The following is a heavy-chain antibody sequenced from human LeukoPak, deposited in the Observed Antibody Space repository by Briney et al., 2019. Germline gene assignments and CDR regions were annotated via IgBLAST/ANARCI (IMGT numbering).Heavy chain of an antibody. CDR2: IYYSGST. Sequence: SETLSLTCTVSGGSISSSSYYWGWIRQPPGKGLEWIGSIYYSGSTYYNPSLKSRVTISVDRSKNQFSLKLSSVTAADTAVYYCARAGIAAALDYWGQGTLVTVSS. CDR1: GGSISSSSYY. J-gene: IGHJ4*02. D-gene: IGHD6-13*01. V-gene: IGHV4-39*07. CDR3: ARAGIAAALDY.